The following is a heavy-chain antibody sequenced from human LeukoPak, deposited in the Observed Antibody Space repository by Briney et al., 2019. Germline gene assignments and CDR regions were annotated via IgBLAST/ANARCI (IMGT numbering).Heavy chain of an antibody. CDR3: AIRLYTSGWYSDY. D-gene: IGHD6-19*01. CDR1: GSTFTGYY. CDR2: INPNSGGT. J-gene: IGHJ4*02. V-gene: IGHV1-2*06. Sequence: ASVKVSCKASGSTFTGYYMHWVRQAPGQGLEWMGRINPNSGGTNYAQKFQGRVTMTRDTSISTASMELSSLRSDDTAVYDCAIRLYTSGWYSDYWGQGTLVTVSS.